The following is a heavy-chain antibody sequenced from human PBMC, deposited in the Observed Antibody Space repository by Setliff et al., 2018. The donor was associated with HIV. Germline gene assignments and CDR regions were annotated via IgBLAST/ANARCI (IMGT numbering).Heavy chain of an antibody. CDR3: AKVPNYYESNFHVFDV. CDR1: GYTFNTYW. CDR2: VFPADSDV. D-gene: IGHD3-22*01. V-gene: IGHV5-51*01. J-gene: IGHJ3*01. Sequence: PGESLKISCKSSGYTFNTYWIHWVRQMPGKGLEWMGIVFPADSDVRYSPSFQGHVTISADTSISTAHLQWKSLKASDTAIYYCAKVPNYYESNFHVFDVWGPGAMVTVSS.